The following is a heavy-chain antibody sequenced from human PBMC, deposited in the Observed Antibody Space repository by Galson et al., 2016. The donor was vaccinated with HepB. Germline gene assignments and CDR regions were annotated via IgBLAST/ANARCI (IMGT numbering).Heavy chain of an antibody. D-gene: IGHD3-9*01. CDR3: ARRQVNYILLTDTTSPFGC. J-gene: IGHJ4*02. Sequence: ETLSLTCTVAGGSIRSISYYWGWIRQSPGKGLEWIGSIYYSGRTYYTPSLESRVTISVDTSRNMFSLELSSVTAPDTAVYYCARRQVNYILLTDTTSPFGCWGKGALVTVAS. V-gene: IGHV4-39*01. CDR1: GGSIRSISYY. CDR2: IYYSGRT.